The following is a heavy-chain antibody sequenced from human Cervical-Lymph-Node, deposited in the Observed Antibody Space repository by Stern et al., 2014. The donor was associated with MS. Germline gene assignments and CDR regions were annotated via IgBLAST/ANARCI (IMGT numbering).Heavy chain of an antibody. J-gene: IGHJ4*02. CDR2: ISAGGDT. CDR1: GDSFTTYA. D-gene: IGHD6-19*01. Sequence: VQLVESGAEVKKPGASVKVSCKTSGDSFTTYAMHWVRQAPGQRLEWLGWISAGGDTKYSQKFQDRVTITRDTSASTAYMEVSSLKSEDTAIYYCASAGGWYEPDYWGQGTLVTGSS. V-gene: IGHV1-3*01. CDR3: ASAGGWYEPDY.